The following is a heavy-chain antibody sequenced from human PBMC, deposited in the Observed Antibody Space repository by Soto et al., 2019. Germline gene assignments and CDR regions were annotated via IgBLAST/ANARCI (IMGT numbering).Heavy chain of an antibody. Sequence: QGQLVQSGAEVKKPGASVKVSCKASGYTFTRYGISWVRQAPGQGLEWMGWISGYNGDTKYAQKFQGRVTMTIDTSTTSVYMELRSLTSDDTAVYYCAKNEQPPYYYYGMDVWGQGTTVTVSS. CDR2: ISGYNGDT. J-gene: IGHJ6*02. CDR3: AKNEQPPYYYYGMDV. CDR1: GYTFTRYG. V-gene: IGHV1-18*01.